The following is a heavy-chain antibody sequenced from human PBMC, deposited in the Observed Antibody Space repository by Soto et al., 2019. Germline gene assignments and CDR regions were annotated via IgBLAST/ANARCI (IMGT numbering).Heavy chain of an antibody. CDR1: GGSISSYY. J-gene: IGHJ6*02. CDR2: IYYSGST. CDR3: ARGSFWSGYDYYYGMDV. Sequence: SETLSLTCTVSGGSISSYYWSWIRQPPWKGLEWIGYIYYSGSTNYNPSLKSRVTISVDTSKNQFSLKLSSVTAADTAVYYCARGSFWSGYDYYYGMDVWGQGTTVTVSS. V-gene: IGHV4-59*01. D-gene: IGHD3-3*01.